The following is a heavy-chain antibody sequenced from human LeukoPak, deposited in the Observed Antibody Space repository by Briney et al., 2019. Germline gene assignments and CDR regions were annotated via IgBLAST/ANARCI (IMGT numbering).Heavy chain of an antibody. J-gene: IGHJ4*02. D-gene: IGHD1-26*01. CDR2: ISSSGSYI. CDR3: ARAGIVGATPNFDY. CDR1: GFTFSTYS. Sequence: GGSLRLSCAASGFTFSTYSMNWVRQAPGKGLEWVSSISSSGSYIYYADSVKGRFIISRDNAKNSLYLQMNSLRAEDTAVYYCARAGIVGATPNFDYWGQGTLVTVSS. V-gene: IGHV3-21*01.